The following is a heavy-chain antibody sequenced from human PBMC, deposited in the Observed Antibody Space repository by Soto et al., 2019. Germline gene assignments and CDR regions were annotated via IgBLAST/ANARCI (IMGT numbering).Heavy chain of an antibody. CDR3: ARALRDFYDTPGGLSY. D-gene: IGHD3-22*01. CDR2: IYYSGST. CDR1: GGSISSGGYY. J-gene: IGHJ4*02. Sequence: SETLSLTCTVSGGSISSGGYYWSWIRQHPGKGLEWIGYIYYSGSTYYNPSLKSRVTISVDTSKNQFSLKLSSVTAADTAVYYCARALRDFYDTPGGLSYWGQGTLVTVSS. V-gene: IGHV4-31*03.